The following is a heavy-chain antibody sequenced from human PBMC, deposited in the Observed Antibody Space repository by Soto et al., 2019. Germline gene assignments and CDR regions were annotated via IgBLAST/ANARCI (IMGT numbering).Heavy chain of an antibody. J-gene: IGHJ2*01. CDR3: ARDQGGDGYNSGTDWYFDL. CDR2: IYYSGST. V-gene: IGHV4-30-4*01. CDR1: GGSISSGDYY. Sequence: QVQLQESGPGLVKPSQTLSLTCTVSGGSISSGDYYWSWIRQPPGKGLEWIGYIYYSGSTYYNPSLTSRFTISVDTSKNQFSLKLSSVTAADTAVYYCARDQGGDGYNSGTDWYFDLWGRGTLVTVSS. D-gene: IGHD3-16*01.